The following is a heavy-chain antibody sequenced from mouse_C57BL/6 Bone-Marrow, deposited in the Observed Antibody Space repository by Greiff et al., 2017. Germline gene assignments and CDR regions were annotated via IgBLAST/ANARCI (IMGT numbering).Heavy chain of an antibody. CDR3: TTNTGTNY. CDR1: GFNITDYY. CDR2: IDPEDGDT. Sequence: VQLQQSGAELVRPGASVKLSCTASGFNITDYYMHWVKQRPEQGLEWIGRIDPEDGDTEYAPKFQGKATLSVDTSSNTAYLQLSSLTSADTAVYYCTTNTGTNYWGQGTTLTVSS. D-gene: IGHD4-1*01. J-gene: IGHJ2*01. V-gene: IGHV14-1*01.